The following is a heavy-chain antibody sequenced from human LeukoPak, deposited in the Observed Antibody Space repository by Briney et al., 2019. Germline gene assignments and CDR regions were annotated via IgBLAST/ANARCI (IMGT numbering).Heavy chain of an antibody. CDR3: ARDNSYGYVDY. D-gene: IGHD5-18*01. CDR2: TYYSGTT. Sequence: PSETLSLTCPVSGVSISSYYWSWIRQHPGKGLEWIGNTYYSGTTYYNPSHKSRVTISVDTSKNQFSLKLSSVTAADTAVYYCARDNSYGYVDYWGQGTLVTVSS. V-gene: IGHV4-59*06. J-gene: IGHJ4*02. CDR1: GVSISSYY.